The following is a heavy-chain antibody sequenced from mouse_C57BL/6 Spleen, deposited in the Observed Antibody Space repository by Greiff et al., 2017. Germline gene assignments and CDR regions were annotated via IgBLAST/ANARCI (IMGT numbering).Heavy chain of an antibody. CDR1: GYAFSSYW. Sequence: VQLQQSGAELVKPGASVKISCKASGYAFSSYWMNWVKQRPGKGLEWIGQIYPGDGDTNYNGKFKGKATLTADKSSSTAYMQLSSLTSEDSAVYFCARGSVSSHWYCDVWGTGPTVTVSS. D-gene: IGHD1-1*01. CDR2: IYPGDGDT. J-gene: IGHJ1*03. CDR3: ARGSVSSHWYCDV. V-gene: IGHV1-80*01.